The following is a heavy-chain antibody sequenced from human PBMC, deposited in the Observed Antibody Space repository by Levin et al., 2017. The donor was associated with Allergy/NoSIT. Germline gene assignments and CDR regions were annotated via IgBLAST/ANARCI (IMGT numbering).Heavy chain of an antibody. CDR1: GLTVSSSY. V-gene: IGHV3-66*01. J-gene: IGHJ3*02. CDR2: IRSVGTT. D-gene: IGHD6-19*01. CDR3: AKEGVRSSGWNDALDI. Sequence: GESLKISCAASGLTVSSSYMHWVRQAPGRGLEWVSVIRSVGTTYHADSVRGRFTISRDNSKNTLYLQMNSLRAEDTAMYYCAKEGVRSSGWNDALDIWGQETMVTVSS.